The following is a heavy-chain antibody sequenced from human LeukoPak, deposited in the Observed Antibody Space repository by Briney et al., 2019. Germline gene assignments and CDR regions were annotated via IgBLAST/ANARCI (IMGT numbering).Heavy chain of an antibody. CDR2: ISSSGSTI. CDR3: ARDTCSSTSCYTPDAFDI. D-gene: IGHD2-2*02. Sequence: PGGSLRLSCAASGFTFSDYYMSWLRQAPGKGLEWVSYISSSGSTIYYADSVKGRFTISRDNAKNSLYLQMNSLRAVDTAVYYCARDTCSSTSCYTPDAFDIWGQGTMVTVSS. CDR1: GFTFSDYY. J-gene: IGHJ3*02. V-gene: IGHV3-11*04.